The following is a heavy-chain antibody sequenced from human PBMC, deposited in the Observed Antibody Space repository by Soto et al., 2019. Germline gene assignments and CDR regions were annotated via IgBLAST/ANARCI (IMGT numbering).Heavy chain of an antibody. CDR2: IYWDDNK. CDR1: GFSLSTSGVG. J-gene: IGHJ4*02. V-gene: IGHV2-5*02. CDR3: AHIWLYYFDY. D-gene: IGHD5-12*01. Sequence: SGPTLVNPTQTLTLTCTFSGFSLSTSGVGVGWIRQPPGKALEWLALIYWDDNKRYSPSLKSRLIITEDTSKNQVVLTMTNMDPVDTGTYYCAHIWLYYFDYWGQGTLVTVSS.